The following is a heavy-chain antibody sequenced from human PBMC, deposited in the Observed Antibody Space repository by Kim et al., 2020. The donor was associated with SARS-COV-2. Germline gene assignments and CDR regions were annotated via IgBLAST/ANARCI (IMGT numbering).Heavy chain of an antibody. D-gene: IGHD6-19*01. J-gene: IGHJ3*02. Sequence: GGSLRLSCAASGFTFSSYAMSWVRQAPGKGLEWVSAISGSGGSTYYADSVKGRFTISCDNSKSTLYLQMNSRRAEATTVYYCAKLGGYSSGWRMKDAFDIWGPGTMVTVSS. V-gene: IGHV3-23*01. CDR3: AKLGGYSSGWRMKDAFDI. CDR2: ISGSGGST. CDR1: GFTFSSYA.